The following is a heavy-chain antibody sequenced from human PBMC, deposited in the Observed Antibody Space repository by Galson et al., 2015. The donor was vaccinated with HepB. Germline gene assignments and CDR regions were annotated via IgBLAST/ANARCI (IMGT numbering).Heavy chain of an antibody. V-gene: IGHV3-66*01. D-gene: IGHD6-19*01. CDR3: ATVTLSYSSTYYFDY. CDR2: IYSGGST. J-gene: IGHJ4*02. Sequence: SLRLSCAASGFTVSSNYMSWVRQAPGKGLEWVSVIYSGGSTYYADSVKGRFTISRDNSKNTLYLQMNSLRAEDTAVYYCATVTLSYSSTYYFDYWGQGTLVTVSS. CDR1: GFTVSSNY.